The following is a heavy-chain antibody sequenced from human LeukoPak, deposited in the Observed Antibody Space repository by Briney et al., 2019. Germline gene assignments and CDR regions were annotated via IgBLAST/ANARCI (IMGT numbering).Heavy chain of an antibody. Sequence: GGSLRLSCAASGFTFSSYAMSWVRQAPGKGLEWVSAISGSGGSTYYADSVKGRVTISGDNSNNTLHLQMNSLRAEDTAVYYCAKVSYITMRVVVITGFDYWGQGTLVTVSS. CDR2: ISGSGGST. CDR1: GFTFSSYA. D-gene: IGHD3-22*01. V-gene: IGHV3-23*01. J-gene: IGHJ4*02. CDR3: AKVSYITMRVVVITGFDY.